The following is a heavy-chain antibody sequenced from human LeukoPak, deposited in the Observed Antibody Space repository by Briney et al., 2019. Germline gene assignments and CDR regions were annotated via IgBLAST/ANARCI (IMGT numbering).Heavy chain of an antibody. CDR1: GYRVNAYW. CDR2: IYPDDSDT. Sequence: ASLKISCKGSGYRVNAYWIAWVRHMPWKGPEWIGIIYPDDSDTTYSPSFQGQVTISADKSDRTAYLQWSSLKASDTAMYYCARPNITSYYDSRGYDAFDVWGQGTMVTVSS. D-gene: IGHD3-22*01. V-gene: IGHV5-51*01. J-gene: IGHJ3*01. CDR3: ARPNITSYYDSRGYDAFDV.